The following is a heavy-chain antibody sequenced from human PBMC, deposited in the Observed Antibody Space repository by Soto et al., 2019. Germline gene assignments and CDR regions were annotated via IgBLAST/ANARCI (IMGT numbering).Heavy chain of an antibody. CDR2: ISYDGSNK. D-gene: IGHD2-15*01. CDR1: GFTFSSYA. Sequence: QVQLVESGGGVVQPGRSLRLSCAASGFTFSSYAMHWVRQAPGKGLEWVAVISYDGSNKYYADSVKGRFTISRDNSKNTLYLQMNSLRAEDTAMYYCARSGRYCSGGSCYSGIDAFDIWGQGTMVTVSS. V-gene: IGHV3-30-3*01. CDR3: ARSGRYCSGGSCYSGIDAFDI. J-gene: IGHJ3*02.